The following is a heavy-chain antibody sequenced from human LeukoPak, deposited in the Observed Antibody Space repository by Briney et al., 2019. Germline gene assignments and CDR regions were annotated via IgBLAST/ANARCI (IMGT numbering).Heavy chain of an antibody. J-gene: IGHJ4*02. Sequence: GGSLRLSCAASGFTFDDYAMHWVRQPPGKGLEWVAVISYDGSNKYYADSVKGRFTISRDNSKNTLYLQMNSLRAEDTAVYYCARDRGYSYGTFDYWGQGTLVTVSS. CDR1: GFTFDDYA. V-gene: IGHV3-30*04. D-gene: IGHD5-18*01. CDR3: ARDRGYSYGTFDY. CDR2: ISYDGSNK.